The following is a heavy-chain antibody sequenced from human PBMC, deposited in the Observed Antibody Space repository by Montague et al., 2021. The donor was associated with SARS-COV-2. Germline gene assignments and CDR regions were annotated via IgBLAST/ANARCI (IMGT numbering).Heavy chain of an antibody. Sequence: SETLSLTCTVSGGSISSSSYYWGWLRPPPGKGLEWIGSIYYSGSTYYNPSLKSRVTISVDTTKNQFSLKLSSVTAADTAVYYCARFPTSDYYDSKAAPATPDAFDIWGQGTMVTVSS. CDR3: ARFPTSDYYDSKAAPATPDAFDI. J-gene: IGHJ3*02. D-gene: IGHD3-22*01. CDR1: GGSISSSSYY. CDR2: IYYSGST. V-gene: IGHV4-39*01.